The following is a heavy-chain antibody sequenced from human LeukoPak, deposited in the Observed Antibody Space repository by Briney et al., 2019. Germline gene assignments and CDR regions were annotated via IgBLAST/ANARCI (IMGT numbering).Heavy chain of an antibody. CDR1: GGSISSSSYY. V-gene: IGHV4-39*07. D-gene: IGHD3-10*01. CDR3: ARDLPLLWFGELLLRHNWFDP. Sequence: PSETLSLTCTVSGGSISSSSYYWGWIRQPPGKGLEWIGSIYYSGSTYYNPSLKSRVTISVDTSKNQFSLKLSSVTAADTAVYYCARDLPLLWFGELLLRHNWFDPWGQGTLVTVSS. CDR2: IYYSGST. J-gene: IGHJ5*02.